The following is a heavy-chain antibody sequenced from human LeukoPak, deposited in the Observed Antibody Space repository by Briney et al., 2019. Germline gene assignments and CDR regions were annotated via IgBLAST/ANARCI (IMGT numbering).Heavy chain of an antibody. J-gene: IGHJ4*02. V-gene: IGHV4-34*01. Sequence: PSETLSLTCAVYGGSFSGYYWSWIRQPPGKGLEWIGEINHSGSTNYNPSLKSRVTISVDTSKNQFSLKLSSVTAADTAVYYCARKVGPMVRGVPFDYWGQGTLVTVSS. CDR2: INHSGST. CDR3: ARKVGPMVRGVPFDY. D-gene: IGHD3-10*01. CDR1: GGSFSGYY.